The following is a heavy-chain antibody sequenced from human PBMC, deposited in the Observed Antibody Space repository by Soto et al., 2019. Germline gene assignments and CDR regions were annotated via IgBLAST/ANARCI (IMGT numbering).Heavy chain of an antibody. CDR2: ISAYNGNT. Sequence: ASVKVSCKASTYNFKTLIISWVRQAPGQGLEWVGWISAYNGNTQYGLKFHDRVTMTTDTSTTTAYLELRSLTTDDTALHFCAMNPDFWIGCGGGMDGRGQGNTV. V-gene: IGHV1-18*01. D-gene: IGHD3-3*01. CDR3: AMNPDFWIGCGGGMDG. J-gene: IGHJ6*02. CDR1: TYNFKTLI.